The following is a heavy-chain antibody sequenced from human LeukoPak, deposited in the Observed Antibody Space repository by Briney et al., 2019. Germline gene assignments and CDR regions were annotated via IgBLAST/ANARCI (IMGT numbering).Heavy chain of an antibody. Sequence: ASVKVPCKASGYTFTGYYIHWVRQAPGQGLEWMGLIKPNSGDTKYAQKFQGRVTMTRDTSITTAYMELSSLRSDDTALYYCVRDRPHNWFDPWGQGTLVTVSS. CDR1: GYTFTGYY. V-gene: IGHV1-2*02. CDR3: VRDRPHNWFDP. CDR2: IKPNSGDT. J-gene: IGHJ5*02.